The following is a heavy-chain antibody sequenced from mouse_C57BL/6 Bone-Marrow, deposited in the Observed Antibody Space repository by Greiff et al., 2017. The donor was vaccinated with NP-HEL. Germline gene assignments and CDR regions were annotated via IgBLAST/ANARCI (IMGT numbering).Heavy chain of an antibody. V-gene: IGHV10-1*01. D-gene: IGHD1-1*01. CDR2: IRSKSNNYAT. J-gene: IGHJ3*01. Sequence: EVKLMVSGGGLVQPKGSLKLSCAASGFSFNTYAMNWFRQAPGKGLEWVARIRSKSNNYATYYADSVKDRFTISRDDSESMLYLQMNNLKAEDTAMYYCVRIRGGAYWGQGTLVTVSA. CDR1: GFSFNTYA. CDR3: VRIRGGAY.